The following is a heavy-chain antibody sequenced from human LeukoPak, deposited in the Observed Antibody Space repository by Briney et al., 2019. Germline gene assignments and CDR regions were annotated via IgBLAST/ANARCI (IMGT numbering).Heavy chain of an antibody. V-gene: IGHV3-21*01. Sequence: GGSLRLSCAASGFTFSSYSMNWVRQAPGKGLEWVSSISSSSSYIYYADSVKGRFTISRDNAKNSLYLQMNSLRAEDTAVYYCARAHSSGYVPYHYYYMDVWGKGTTVTVSS. CDR1: GFTFSSYS. J-gene: IGHJ6*03. D-gene: IGHD3-22*01. CDR2: ISSSSSYI. CDR3: ARAHSSGYVPYHYYYMDV.